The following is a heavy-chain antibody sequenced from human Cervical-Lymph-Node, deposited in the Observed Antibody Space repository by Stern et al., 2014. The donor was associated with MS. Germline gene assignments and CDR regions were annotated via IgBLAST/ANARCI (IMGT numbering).Heavy chain of an antibody. CDR2: IYYSGSS. V-gene: IGHV4-31*03. D-gene: IGHD2-21*02. J-gene: IGHJ2*01. Sequence: QLQLQESGPGLVKPSQTLSLTCTVSGGSISSGGYYWSWIRQHPGKGLEWIGYIYYSGSSYYTPSLKSRVTISVDTSKNQFSLKLSSVTAADTAVYYCARGECGGDCYSVWYFDLWGRGTLVTVSS. CDR1: GGSISSGGYY. CDR3: ARGECGGDCYSVWYFDL.